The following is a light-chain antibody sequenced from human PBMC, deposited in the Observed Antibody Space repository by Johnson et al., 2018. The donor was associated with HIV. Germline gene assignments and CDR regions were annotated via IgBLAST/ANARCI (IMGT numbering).Light chain of an antibody. CDR1: SSNIGNNY. V-gene: IGLV1-51*02. J-gene: IGLJ1*01. CDR2: ENN. CDR3: GTWDSSLNAYV. Sequence: QSMLTQSPSVSAAPGQKVSISCSGSSSNIGNNYVSWYQHLPGTAPKLLIYENNKRPSGIPDRFSGSKSGTSATLGITGLQTGDEADYYCGTWDSSLNAYVFGAATKVAVL.